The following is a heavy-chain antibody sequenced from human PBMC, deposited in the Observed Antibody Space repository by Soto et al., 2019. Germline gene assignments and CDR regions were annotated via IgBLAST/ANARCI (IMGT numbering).Heavy chain of an antibody. D-gene: IGHD3-22*01. Sequence: SGPTLVNPTQTLTLTCSLSGFSLSVYGVRVIWFRQPPGETLEWLALIHWNDDKRYSPYLKSRLTITKDTSKNQVVLTLTNLDPLDTGTYFCAHTKDSSGFLTSWGQGILVTVS. CDR3: AHTKDSSGFLTS. CDR2: IHWNDDK. CDR1: GFSLSVYGVR. J-gene: IGHJ5*02. V-gene: IGHV2-5*01.